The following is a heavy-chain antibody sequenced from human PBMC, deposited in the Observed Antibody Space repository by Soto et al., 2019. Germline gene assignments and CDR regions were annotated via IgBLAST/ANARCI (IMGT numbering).Heavy chain of an antibody. V-gene: IGHV3-48*02. Sequence: GGSLRLSCAASGFTFSSYSMNWVRQAPGKGLEWVSYISSSSSTIYYADSVKGRFTISRDNAKNSLYLQMNSLRDEDTAVYYCASLPLGGPSSGSDIDYWGQGTLVTVSS. D-gene: IGHD6-19*01. CDR2: ISSSSSTI. CDR3: ASLPLGGPSSGSDIDY. CDR1: GFTFSSYS. J-gene: IGHJ4*02.